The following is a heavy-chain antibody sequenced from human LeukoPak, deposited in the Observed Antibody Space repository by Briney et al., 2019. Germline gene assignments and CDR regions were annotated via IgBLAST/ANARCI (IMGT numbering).Heavy chain of an antibody. CDR1: GGSFSGYY. J-gene: IGHJ4*02. CDR2: INHSGST. CDR3: ARSHGVGATYQTFDY. V-gene: IGHV4-34*01. D-gene: IGHD1-26*01. Sequence: PSGTLSLTCAVYGGSFSGYYWSWIRQPPGKGLEWIGEINHSGSTNYNPSLKSRVTISVDTSKNQFSLKLSSVTAADTAVYYCARSHGVGATYQTFDYWGQGTLVTVSS.